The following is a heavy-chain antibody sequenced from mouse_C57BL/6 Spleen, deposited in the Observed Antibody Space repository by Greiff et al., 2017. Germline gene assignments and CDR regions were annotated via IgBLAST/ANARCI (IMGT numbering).Heavy chain of an antibody. V-gene: IGHV5-17*01. CDR3: ARDRWATNYFDY. J-gene: IGHJ2*01. Sequence: EVQVVESGGGLVKPGGSLKLSCAASGFTFSDYGMHWVRQAPEKGLEWVAYISSGSSTIYYADTVKGRSTISRDNAKNTLFLQMTSLRSEDTAMYYCARDRWATNYFDYWGQGTTLTVSS. CDR2: ISSGSSTI. D-gene: IGHD1-1*02. CDR1: GFTFSDYG.